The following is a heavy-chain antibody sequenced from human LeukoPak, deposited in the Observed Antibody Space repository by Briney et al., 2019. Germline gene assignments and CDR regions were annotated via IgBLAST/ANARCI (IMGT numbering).Heavy chain of an antibody. V-gene: IGHV3-64*01. CDR1: GFTISNYA. CDR3: ARARRDCSGGTCFSYYFDN. J-gene: IGHJ4*02. CDR2: ISSIEGRI. D-gene: IGHD2-15*01. Sequence: GGSLRLSCAASGFTISNYAIHWVRQAPGKGLECVSAISSIEGRIYYANSVKGRFTISRDNSKNMVFLQMGSLRAEDMAVYYCARARRDCSGGTCFSYYFDNWGQGTLVTVSP.